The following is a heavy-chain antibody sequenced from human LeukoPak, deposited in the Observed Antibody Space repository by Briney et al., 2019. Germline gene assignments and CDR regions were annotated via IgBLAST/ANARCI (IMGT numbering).Heavy chain of an antibody. V-gene: IGHV3-23*01. CDR2: ISASGYST. CDR1: GFTFDDYA. CDR3: AKGARGAAVGFDS. J-gene: IGHJ4*02. D-gene: IGHD6-13*01. Sequence: AGGSLRLSCAASGFTFDDYAMHWVRQAPGKGLEWVSSISASGYSTYYTDSLKGRFTISRDNSKNTLYLQMNSLRAEDTTVYYCAKGARGAAVGFDSWGQGTLVTVSS.